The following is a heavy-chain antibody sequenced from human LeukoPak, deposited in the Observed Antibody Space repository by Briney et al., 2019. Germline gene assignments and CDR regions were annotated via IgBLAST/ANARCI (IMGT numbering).Heavy chain of an antibody. V-gene: IGHV3-74*01. CDR2: INSDGSST. D-gene: IGHD6-19*01. Sequence: GGSLRLSCAASGFTFSSYWMHWVRQAPGKGLMWVSRINSDGSSTSYADSVKGRFTISRDNAKNTLYLQMNSLRAEDTAVYYCARTPNDSGWYVGGNFDYWGQGTLVTVSS. CDR1: GFTFSSYW. J-gene: IGHJ4*02. CDR3: ARTPNDSGWYVGGNFDY.